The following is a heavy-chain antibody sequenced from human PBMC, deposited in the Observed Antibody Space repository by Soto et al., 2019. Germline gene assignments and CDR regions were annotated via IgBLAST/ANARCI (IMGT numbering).Heavy chain of an antibody. CDR2: ISSSGSTI. CDR3: ARALRGYSYGYYYYYGMDV. D-gene: IGHD5-18*01. Sequence: AESLRLSCAASGFTFSSYEMNWVRQAPGKGLELVSYISSSGSTIYYADSVKRRLTIFRDNAKNSQYLQMKSLVAEGRADYYYARALRGYSYGYYYYYGMDVWGQGTTVTVSS. CDR1: GFTFSSYE. J-gene: IGHJ6*02. V-gene: IGHV3-48*03.